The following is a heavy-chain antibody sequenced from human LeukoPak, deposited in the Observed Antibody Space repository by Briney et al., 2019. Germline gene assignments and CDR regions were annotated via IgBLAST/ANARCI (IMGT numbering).Heavy chain of an antibody. CDR3: ARESYSSSWPNWFDP. Sequence: SETLSLTCTVSGGSISSYYWSWIRQPPGKGLEWIGYIYYSGSTNYNPSLKSRVTISVDTSKNQFSLKLSSVTAAGTAVYYCARESYSSSWPNWFDPWGQGTLVTVSS. CDR2: IYYSGST. D-gene: IGHD6-13*01. CDR1: GGSISSYY. V-gene: IGHV4-59*01. J-gene: IGHJ5*02.